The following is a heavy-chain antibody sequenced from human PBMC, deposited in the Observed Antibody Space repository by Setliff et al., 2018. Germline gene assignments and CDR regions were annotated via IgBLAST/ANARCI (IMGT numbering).Heavy chain of an antibody. CDR1: DGYINTHY. CDR3: ARVQWLAHFDY. Sequence: PSETLSLTCTVSDGYINTHYWSWIRQPPGKGLEWIGTSSYSGNVNYNPSLQSRVTISVDMSNNQFSLELSSVTAADTAVYYCARVQWLAHFDYWGQGSLVTVSS. D-gene: IGHD6-19*01. CDR2: SSYSGNV. J-gene: IGHJ4*02. V-gene: IGHV4-59*11.